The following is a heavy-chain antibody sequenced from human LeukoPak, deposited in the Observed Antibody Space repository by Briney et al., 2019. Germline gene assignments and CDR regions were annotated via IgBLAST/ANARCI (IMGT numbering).Heavy chain of an antibody. CDR2: IRNREYGGTA. Sequence: GGSLRLSCATSGFNFGVVAMDWIRQAPGKGLEWVGFIRNREYGGTAEYAASVNGRFAISRDDSKSIVYLQMNDLRTEDTGVYYCARERAGDVDYWGLGTLVTVSS. CDR1: GFNFGVVA. V-gene: IGHV3-49*03. CDR3: ARERAGDVDY. J-gene: IGHJ4*02.